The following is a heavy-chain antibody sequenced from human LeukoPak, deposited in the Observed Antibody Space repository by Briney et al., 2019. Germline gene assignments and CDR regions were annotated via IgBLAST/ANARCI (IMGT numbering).Heavy chain of an antibody. D-gene: IGHD3-9*01. CDR3: ARCALTGYYTNY. Sequence: EASVKVSCKTSGYTFTAYYMHWVRQAPGQGLEWMGWINPNSGGTNYAQKFQGRVTMTRDTSINTAYMELSSLRSDDTAVYYCARCALTGYYTNYWGQGALVTVS. CDR1: GYTFTAYY. V-gene: IGHV1-2*02. J-gene: IGHJ4*02. CDR2: INPNSGGT.